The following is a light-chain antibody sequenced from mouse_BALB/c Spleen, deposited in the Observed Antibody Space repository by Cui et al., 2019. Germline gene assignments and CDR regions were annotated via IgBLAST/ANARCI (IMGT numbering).Light chain of an antibody. V-gene: IGKV14-111*01. CDR3: LQYDEFPPLT. J-gene: IGKJ5*01. CDR1: QDINSY. Sequence: DIKMTQSPSSMYASLGERVTITCKASQDINSYLRWFQQKPGKSPKTLIYRANRLVDGVPSRFSGSGSGQDYSLTISSLEYEDMGIYYCLQYDEFPPLTFGAGTKLELK. CDR2: RAN.